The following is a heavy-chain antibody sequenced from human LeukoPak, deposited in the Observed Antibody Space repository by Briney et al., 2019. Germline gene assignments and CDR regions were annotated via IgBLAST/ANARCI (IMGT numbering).Heavy chain of an antibody. J-gene: IGHJ4*02. CDR3: ARDPVGGSTIFDY. Sequence: SQTLSLTCAISGDSVSSNSAAWNWIRQSPSRGLEWLGRTYYRSKWYYDYAIAVKSRISINPDTSKNQFSLQLSSVTPEDTAVYYCARDPVGGSTIFDYWGQGTLVTVSS. V-gene: IGHV6-1*01. CDR1: GDSVSSNSAA. D-gene: IGHD1-26*01. CDR2: TYYRSKWYY.